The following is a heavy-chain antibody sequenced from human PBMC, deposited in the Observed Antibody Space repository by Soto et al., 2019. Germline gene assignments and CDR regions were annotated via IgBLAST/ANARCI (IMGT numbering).Heavy chain of an antibody. CDR2: IYYSGST. Sequence: SETLSLTCTVSGGSISSSSYYWGWIRQPPGKGLEWIGSIYYSGSTYYNPSLKSRVTISVDTSKNQFSLKLSSVTAADTAVYYCAKTYYDYVWGSYRPDAFDIWGQGTMVTVS. CDR3: AKTYYDYVWGSYRPDAFDI. D-gene: IGHD3-16*02. CDR1: GGSISSSSYY. J-gene: IGHJ3*02. V-gene: IGHV4-39*01.